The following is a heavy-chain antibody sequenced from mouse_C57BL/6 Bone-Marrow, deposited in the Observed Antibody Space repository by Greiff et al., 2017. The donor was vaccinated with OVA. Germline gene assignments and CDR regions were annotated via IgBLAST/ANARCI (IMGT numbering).Heavy chain of an antibody. CDR1: GYTFTSYW. J-gene: IGHJ1*03. CDR3: ARYGSSYGWYFDV. V-gene: IGHV1-64*01. Sequence: QVQLQQPGAELVKPGASVKLSCKASGYTFTSYWMHWVKQRPGQGLEWIGMIHPNSGSTNYNEKFKSKATLTVDKSSSTAYMQLSSLTSEDSAVYDCARYGSSYGWYFDVWGTGTTVTVSS. CDR2: IHPNSGST. D-gene: IGHD1-1*01.